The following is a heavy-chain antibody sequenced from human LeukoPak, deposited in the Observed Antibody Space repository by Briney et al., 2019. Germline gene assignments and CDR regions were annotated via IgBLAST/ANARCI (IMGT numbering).Heavy chain of an antibody. CDR1: GGPISTYY. J-gene: IGHJ3*02. D-gene: IGHD2-15*01. CDR2: IYTSGSTNYT. V-gene: IGHV4-4*07. Sequence: PSETLSLTCIVSGGPISTYYWSWIRQPAGKGLEWIGRIYTSGSTNYTNYNPSLKSRVTMSADTSKNHFSLKPSSVTAVDTAVYYCARDWDLGDCSGGDCTHDAFDIWGQGTMVTVSS. CDR3: ARDWDLGDCSGGDCTHDAFDI.